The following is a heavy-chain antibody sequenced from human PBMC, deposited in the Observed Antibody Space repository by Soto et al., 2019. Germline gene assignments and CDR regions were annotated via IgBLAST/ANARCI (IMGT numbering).Heavy chain of an antibody. CDR3: AKTRRGYCRGGSCYTPGGGGNY. CDR2: ISYDGSNK. D-gene: IGHD2-15*01. J-gene: IGHJ4*02. CDR1: GFTFSSYG. Sequence: QVQLVESGGGVVQPGRSLRLSCAASGFTFSSYGMHWVRQAPGKGLEWVAVISYDGSNKYYADSVKGRFTISRDNSKNPLYLQMNSLGAEGTALYFCAKTRRGYCRGGSCYTPGGGGNYWGQGTLVTVSS. V-gene: IGHV3-30*18.